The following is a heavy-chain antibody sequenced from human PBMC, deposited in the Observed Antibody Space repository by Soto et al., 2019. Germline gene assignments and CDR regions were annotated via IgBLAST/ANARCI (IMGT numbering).Heavy chain of an antibody. V-gene: IGHV1-46*01. CDR2: INPSDGTT. CDR3: ALDKDSSARPRAEFDY. D-gene: IGHD6-19*01. J-gene: IGHJ4*02. CDR1: GYMFTSYF. Sequence: QGHLVQSGAEVKRPGASVRVSCESSGYMFTSYFIHWVRQAPGQGLEWVGVINPSDGTTTYAQKFQARITMTRDKSTTTVDMELSSLRSEDTAVYYCALDKDSSARPRAEFDYWGQGTLITVSS.